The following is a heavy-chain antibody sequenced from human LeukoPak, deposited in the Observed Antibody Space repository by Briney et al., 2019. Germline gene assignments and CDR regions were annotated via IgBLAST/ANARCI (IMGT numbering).Heavy chain of an antibody. Sequence: PGGSLRLSCAASGFTFSGYAMSWVRQAPGKGLEWVSAISGSGGSTYYADSVKGRFTISRDNSKNTLYLQMNSLRAEDTAVYYCAKTPTYYYDSSGHNWFDPWGQGTLVTISS. V-gene: IGHV3-23*01. CDR2: ISGSGGST. J-gene: IGHJ5*02. CDR3: AKTPTYYYDSSGHNWFDP. CDR1: GFTFSGYA. D-gene: IGHD3-22*01.